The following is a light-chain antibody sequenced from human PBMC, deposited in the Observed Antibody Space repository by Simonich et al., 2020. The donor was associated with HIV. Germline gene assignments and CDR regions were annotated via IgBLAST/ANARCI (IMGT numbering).Light chain of an antibody. J-gene: IGKJ1*01. CDR1: PSVSSN. V-gene: IGKV3-15*01. Sequence: EIVMTQSPATLSVSPGERATPSCRANPSVSSNLAWSQQKPGQAPILLIYGDATRATGIPARFSGSGSGTEFNLTINSMQSGDFAVYYCQHYNNWPPWTFGQGTKVEIK. CDR2: GDA. CDR3: QHYNNWPPWT.